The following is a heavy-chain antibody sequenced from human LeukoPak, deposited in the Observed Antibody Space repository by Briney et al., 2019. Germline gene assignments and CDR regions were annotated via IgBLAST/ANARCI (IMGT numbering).Heavy chain of an antibody. CDR2: ISSSGITI. J-gene: IGHJ4*02. V-gene: IGHV3-48*03. CDR3: ARVISTRENYLDY. CDR1: GFTFSSYE. Sequence: GGSLRLSCVASGFTFSSYEMNWVRQAPGKGLEWVSYISSSGITIHYADSVQGRFTISRDDAKNSLYLQMNSLRAEDTAVYYCARVISTRENYLDYWGQGTLVTVSS. D-gene: IGHD1-1*01.